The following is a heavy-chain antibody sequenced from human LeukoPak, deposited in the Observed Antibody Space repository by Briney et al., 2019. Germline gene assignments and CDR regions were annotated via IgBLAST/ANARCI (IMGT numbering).Heavy chain of an antibody. CDR2: ISAYNGNT. CDR1: GYTFTSYG. Sequence: ASVKVSCKASGYTFTSYGISWVRQAPGQGLEWMGWISAYNGNTNYAQKLQGRVTMTTDTSTSTAYMELRSLRSDDTAVYYCARWWNYGSGSYYYYYYMDVWGKGTTVTVSS. CDR3: ARWWNYGSGSYYYYYYMDV. D-gene: IGHD3-10*01. J-gene: IGHJ6*03. V-gene: IGHV1-18*01.